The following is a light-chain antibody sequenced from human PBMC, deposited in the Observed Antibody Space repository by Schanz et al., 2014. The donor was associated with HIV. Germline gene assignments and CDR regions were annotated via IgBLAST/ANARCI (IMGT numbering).Light chain of an antibody. CDR2: DAS. Sequence: EIVMTQSPATLSVSPGERATLSCRASQTVSANLAWYQQKPGQAPRLLMYDASSRATGFPDRFRGSGSGTDFTLTISRLEPEDFAVYYCQQYGSSPGTFGQGTKLEIK. V-gene: IGKV3-20*01. CDR3: QQYGSSPGT. J-gene: IGKJ2*01. CDR1: QTVSAN.